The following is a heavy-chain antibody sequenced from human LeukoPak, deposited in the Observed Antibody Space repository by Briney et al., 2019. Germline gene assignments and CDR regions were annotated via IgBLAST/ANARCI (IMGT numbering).Heavy chain of an antibody. CDR2: IYYSGTT. CDR3: ARDRLAPYYYDSSGAFDI. J-gene: IGHJ3*02. CDR1: GGSGGSITNYY. V-gene: IGHV4-59*12. Sequence: KPSETLSLTCTVSGGSGGSITNYYWSWIRQPPGKGLEWIGYIYYSGTTNYNPSLKSRVTISLDTSKNQFSLKLSSVTAADTAVYYCARDRLAPYYYDSSGAFDIWGQGTMVTVSS. D-gene: IGHD3-22*01.